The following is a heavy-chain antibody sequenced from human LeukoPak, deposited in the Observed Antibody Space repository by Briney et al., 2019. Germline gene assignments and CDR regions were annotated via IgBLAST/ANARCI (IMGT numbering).Heavy chain of an antibody. CDR2: MSFDGRHE. Sequence: GGSLRLSCAASGFTFRNYAMSWVRQAPGKGLEGVAFMSFDGRHEYYLDSVKGRFTLSRDNSKNTLYLQMNSLRADDTAIYYCAKEFLLTVLHYWGQGTLVTVSS. CDR3: AKEFLLTVLHY. V-gene: IGHV3-30*18. D-gene: IGHD3-22*01. CDR1: GFTFRNYA. J-gene: IGHJ4*02.